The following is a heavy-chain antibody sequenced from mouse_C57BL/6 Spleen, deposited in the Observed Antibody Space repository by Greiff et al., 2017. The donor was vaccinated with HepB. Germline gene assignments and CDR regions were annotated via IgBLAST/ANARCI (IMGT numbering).Heavy chain of an antibody. V-gene: IGHV5-12*01. D-gene: IGHD1-1*01. J-gene: IGHJ1*03. CDR2: ISNGGGST. Sequence: EVKVVESGGGLVQPGGSLKLSCAASGFTFSDYYMYWVRQTPEKRLEWVAYISNGGGSTYYPDTVKGRFTISRDNAKNTLYLQMSRLKSEDTAMYYCARPNYGSSYDWYFDVWGTGTTVTVSS. CDR1: GFTFSDYY. CDR3: ARPNYGSSYDWYFDV.